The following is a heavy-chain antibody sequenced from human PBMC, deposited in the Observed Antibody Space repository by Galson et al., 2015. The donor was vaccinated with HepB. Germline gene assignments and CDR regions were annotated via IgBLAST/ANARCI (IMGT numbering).Heavy chain of an antibody. CDR3: ATSYDSSGYYSTENAFDI. V-gene: IGHV5-51*03. J-gene: IGHJ3*02. Sequence: QSGAEVKKPGESLKISCKGSGYSFTSYWIGWVRQMPGKGLEWMGIIYPGDSDTRYSPSFQGQVTISADKSISTAYLQWSSLKASDTAMYYCATSYDSSGYYSTENAFDIWGQGTMVTVSS. CDR1: GYSFTSYW. CDR2: IYPGDSDT. D-gene: IGHD3-22*01.